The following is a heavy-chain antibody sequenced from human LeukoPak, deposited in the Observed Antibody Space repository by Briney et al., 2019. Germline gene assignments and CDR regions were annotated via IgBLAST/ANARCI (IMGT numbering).Heavy chain of an antibody. D-gene: IGHD3-3*02. CDR2: INNSGHT. CDR3: AVLMRHFGMDV. J-gene: IGHJ6*02. CDR1: GGSFSGNY. Sequence: SETLSLTCALSGGSFSGNYWSWIRQAAGKGLEWIGEINNSGHTNYNPSLRSRVSLSIDTSKNQFALTLNSVTPADTAIYCCAVLMRHFGMDVWGQGTTVLVSS. V-gene: IGHV4-34*01.